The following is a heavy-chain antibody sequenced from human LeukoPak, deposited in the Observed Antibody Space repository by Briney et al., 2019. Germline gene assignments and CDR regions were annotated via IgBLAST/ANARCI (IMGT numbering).Heavy chain of an antibody. J-gene: IGHJ3*02. CDR3: ARDLVTVTKGFDI. CDR1: DDSFSSHY. V-gene: IGHV4-59*11. D-gene: IGHD4-17*01. CDR2: ISYIGSA. Sequence: SETLSLTCAVSDDSFSSHYWTWIRQPPGKGLEWSGYISYIGSANYNPSLKSRVTISIDTSRNQFSLRLSSVTAADTAVYYCARDLVTVTKGFDIWGQGTMVSVSS.